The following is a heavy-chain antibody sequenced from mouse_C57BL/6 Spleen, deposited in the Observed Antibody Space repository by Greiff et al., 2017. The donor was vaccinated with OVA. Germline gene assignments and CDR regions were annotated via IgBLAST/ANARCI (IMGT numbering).Heavy chain of an antibody. Sequence: VQLQQPGAELVKPGASVKLSCKASGYTFTSYWMHWVKQRPGQGLEWIGMIHPNSGSTNYNEKFKSKATLTVDKSSSTAYMQLSSLTSEDSAVYYCASSLYEYDGGFAYWGQVTLVTVSA. J-gene: IGHJ3*01. CDR3: ASSLYEYDGGFAY. CDR2: IHPNSGST. D-gene: IGHD2-4*01. V-gene: IGHV1-64*01. CDR1: GYTFTSYW.